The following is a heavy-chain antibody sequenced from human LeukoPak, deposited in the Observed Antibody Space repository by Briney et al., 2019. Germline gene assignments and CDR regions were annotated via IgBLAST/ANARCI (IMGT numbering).Heavy chain of an antibody. J-gene: IGHJ4*02. V-gene: IGHV4-4*02. Sequence: SGTLSLTCAVSGGXISSSKWWSWVRQPPGKELEWIGEIYHSGGTNYNPSLKSRVTISVDKSKDQFSLKLTSVTAADTAVYYCARGDSSGYPDYWGQGSLVTVSS. CDR3: ARGDSSGYPDY. D-gene: IGHD3-22*01. CDR2: IYHSGGT. CDR1: GGXISSSKW.